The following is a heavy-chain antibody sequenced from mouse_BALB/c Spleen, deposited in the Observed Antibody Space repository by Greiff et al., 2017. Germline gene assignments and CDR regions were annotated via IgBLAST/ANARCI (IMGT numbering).Heavy chain of an antibody. J-gene: IGHJ4*01. D-gene: IGHD2-2*01. Sequence: EVQLHQSGPELVKPGASVKLSCKASGYTFTDYNMHWVKQSHGKSLEWIGYIYPYNGGTGYNQKFKSKATLTVDNSSSTAYMELRSLTSEDSAVYYCARRLRYAMDYWGQGTSVTVSS. CDR1: GYTFTDYN. V-gene: IGHV1S29*02. CDR3: ARRLRYAMDY. CDR2: IYPYNGGT.